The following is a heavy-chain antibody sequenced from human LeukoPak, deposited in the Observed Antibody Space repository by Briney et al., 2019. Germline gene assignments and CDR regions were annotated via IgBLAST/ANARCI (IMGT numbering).Heavy chain of an antibody. D-gene: IGHD6-6*01. V-gene: IGHV5-51*01. CDR3: ARAKFSIAEDAFDI. J-gene: IGHJ3*02. CDR2: IYPGDSDT. CDR1: GYSFTGYW. Sequence: GESLKISCKGSGYSFTGYWIGWVRQMPGKGLEWMGIIYPGDSDTRCSPSFQGQVTISADKSISTAYLQWSSPKASDTAMYYCARAKFSIAEDAFDIWGQGTMVTVSS.